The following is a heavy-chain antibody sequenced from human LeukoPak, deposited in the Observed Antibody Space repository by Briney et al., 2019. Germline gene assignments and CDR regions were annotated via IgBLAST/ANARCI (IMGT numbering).Heavy chain of an antibody. Sequence: ASVKVSCKPSGYTFTAYYMNWVRQAPGQGLEWMGGIIPIIGIANYTQKFQGRVTITADKSTSTAYMELSSLRSEDTAVYYCAREQCGGDCYAHYYYYGMDVWGQGTTVTVSS. V-gene: IGHV1-69*10. D-gene: IGHD2-21*02. CDR1: GYTFTAYY. J-gene: IGHJ6*02. CDR2: IIPIIGIA. CDR3: AREQCGGDCYAHYYYYGMDV.